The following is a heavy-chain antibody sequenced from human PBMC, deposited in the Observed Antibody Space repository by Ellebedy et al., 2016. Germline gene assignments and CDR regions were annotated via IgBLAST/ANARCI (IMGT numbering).Heavy chain of an antibody. CDR1: GFTFKTYA. J-gene: IGHJ2*01. CDR2: LSGSGPKT. D-gene: IGHD3-22*01. Sequence: GGSLRLSXAASGFTFKTYAMSWVRQAPGEGLEWVSTLSGSGPKTYYADSVQGRFTISRDNSKSTLYLQMNSLRAEDTAVYYCAKHETDGDYSFDLWGRGTLVTVSS. V-gene: IGHV3-23*01. CDR3: AKHETDGDYSFDL.